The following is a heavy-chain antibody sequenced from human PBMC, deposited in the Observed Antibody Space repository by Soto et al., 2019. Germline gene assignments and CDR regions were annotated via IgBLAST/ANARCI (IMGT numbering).Heavy chain of an antibody. D-gene: IGHD1-1*01. V-gene: IGHV1-8*01. J-gene: IGHJ5*02. CDR3: VRMASSGTLNWFDP. Sequence: ASVKVSCKASESTFMNDDISWVRQATGQGLEWMGWMNPNSGNTGYALKFQGRVSMTRNTSIYTVYLELSSLASDDTAVYYCVRMASSGTLNWFDPWGQGTLVTVSS. CDR1: ESTFMNDD. CDR2: MNPNSGNT.